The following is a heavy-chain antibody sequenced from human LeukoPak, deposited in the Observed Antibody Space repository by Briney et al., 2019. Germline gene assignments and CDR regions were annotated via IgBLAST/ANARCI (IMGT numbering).Heavy chain of an antibody. V-gene: IGHV4-34*01. CDR3: ARVHSYTYYFDY. J-gene: IGHJ4*02. CDR1: GGSFSGYY. Sequence: SETLSLTCAVYGGSFSGYYWSWIRQPPGKGLEWIGEINHSGSTNYNPSLKSRVTISVDTSKNQFSLKLSSVTAADTAVYYCARVHSYTYYFDYWGQGTLVTVSS. D-gene: IGHD5-18*01. CDR2: INHSGST.